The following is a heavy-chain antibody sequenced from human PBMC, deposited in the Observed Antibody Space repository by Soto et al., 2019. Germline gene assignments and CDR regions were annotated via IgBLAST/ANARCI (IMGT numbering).Heavy chain of an antibody. V-gene: IGHV1-69*13. Sequence: ASVKVSCKASGGTFNTSGISWVRQAPGQGIEWMGGIIPLFGTTNYAQRFKGRVTITADESTNTVHTELSSLRSEDTAVYYCARAGTSGSYYSFDYWGQGTLVTVSS. D-gene: IGHD1-26*01. CDR1: GGTFNTSG. CDR2: IIPLFGTT. J-gene: IGHJ4*02. CDR3: ARAGTSGSYYSFDY.